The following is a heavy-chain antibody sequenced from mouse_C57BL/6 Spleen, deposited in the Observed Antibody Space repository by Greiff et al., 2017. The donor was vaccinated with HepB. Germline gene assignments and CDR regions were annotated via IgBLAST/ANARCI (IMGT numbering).Heavy chain of an antibody. Sequence: VKLQESGAELVRPGASVKLSCKASGYTFTDYYINWVKQRPGQGLEWIARIYPGSGNTYYNEKFKGKATLTAEKSSSTAYMQLSSLTSEDSAVYFCARDYYGLHYYAMDYWGQGTSVTVSS. CDR3: ARDYYGLHYYAMDY. CDR2: IYPGSGNT. V-gene: IGHV1-76*01. J-gene: IGHJ4*01. D-gene: IGHD1-1*01. CDR1: GYTFTDYY.